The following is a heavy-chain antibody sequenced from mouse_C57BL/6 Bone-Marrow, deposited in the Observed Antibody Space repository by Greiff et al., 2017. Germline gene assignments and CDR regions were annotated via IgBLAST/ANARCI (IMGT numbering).Heavy chain of an antibody. J-gene: IGHJ4*01. Sequence: VQLQQPGAELVKPGASVKLSCKASGYTFTNYWMHWVKQRPGQGLEWIGMMHPNGGSPDYNEKFKSEATPSVDKSSRTAYMELSSLTSEDSAVYYCARSYDYDDYTMDYWGQGTSVTVSS. D-gene: IGHD2-4*01. CDR2: MHPNGGSP. V-gene: IGHV1-64*01. CDR1: GYTFTNYW. CDR3: ARSYDYDDYTMDY.